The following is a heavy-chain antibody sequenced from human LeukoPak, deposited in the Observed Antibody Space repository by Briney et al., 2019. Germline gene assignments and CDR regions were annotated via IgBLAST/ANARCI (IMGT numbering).Heavy chain of an antibody. J-gene: IGHJ4*02. CDR2: ISGSGGST. D-gene: IGHD3-22*01. CDR1: GFTFSDYA. CDR3: AKDKTNSGYSPFDY. Sequence: PGGSLRLSCAASGFTFSDYAMGWVRQAPGKGLEWVSAISGSGGSTYYADSVKGRFTISRDNSKSTLYLQMNSLRAEDTAVYYCAKDKTNSGYSPFDYWGQGTLATVSS. V-gene: IGHV3-23*01.